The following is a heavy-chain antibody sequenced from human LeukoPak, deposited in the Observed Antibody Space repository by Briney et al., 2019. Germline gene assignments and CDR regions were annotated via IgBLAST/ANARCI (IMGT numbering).Heavy chain of an antibody. CDR2: INQDGREK. Sequence: GGSLRLSCAASGFTFSSIWMSWVRQAPGKGLEWVANINQDGREKYYVDSVKGRFTISRDNAKNSLYLQMNSLRAEDTAVYYCARDPSPILRRNYFDYWGQGTLVTVSS. V-gene: IGHV3-7*01. CDR1: GFTFSSIW. J-gene: IGHJ4*02. D-gene: IGHD4-17*01. CDR3: ARDPSPILRRNYFDY.